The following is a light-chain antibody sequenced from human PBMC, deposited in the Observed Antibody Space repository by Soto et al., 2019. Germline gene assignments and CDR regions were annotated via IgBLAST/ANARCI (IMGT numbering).Light chain of an antibody. CDR1: QSVSSSY. J-gene: IGKJ3*01. CDR2: GAS. Sequence: EIVLTQSPGTLSLCPGERATLSCRASQSVSSSYLAWYQQKPGQAPRLLIYGASSKATGIPDRFSGSGSATDFTLAIRRLEPGDFAVYYCQQFGSSPLFTFGPGTKV. V-gene: IGKV3-20*01. CDR3: QQFGSSPLFT.